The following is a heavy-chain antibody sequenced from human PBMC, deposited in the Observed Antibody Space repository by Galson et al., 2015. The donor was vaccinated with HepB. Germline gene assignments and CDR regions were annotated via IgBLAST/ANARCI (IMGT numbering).Heavy chain of an antibody. J-gene: IGHJ4*02. CDR1: GFTFSNYP. D-gene: IGHD6-19*01. Sequence: SLRLSCAASGFTFSNYPMHWVRQAPGKGLEYVSGINSDGVGTYYLDSVKGRFTVSRDNSKNALYLQMSGLRTDDTAVYYCVQRSSGWYLVWGQGTLVTVSS. CDR2: INSDGVGT. CDR3: VQRSSGWYLV. V-gene: IGHV3-64D*06.